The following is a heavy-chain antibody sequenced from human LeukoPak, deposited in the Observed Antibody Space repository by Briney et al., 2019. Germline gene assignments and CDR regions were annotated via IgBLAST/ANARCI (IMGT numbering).Heavy chain of an antibody. Sequence: GASVKVSCKASGYTFTGYYMHWVRQAPGQGLGWMGWSNRNSGGTNYAQKFPSRLTMTRDTSISTAYMELTRLRSDDTAVYSCARGSSVWGSYRSPPFDYWGQGTLVTVSS. V-gene: IGHV1-2*02. CDR2: SNRNSGGT. J-gene: IGHJ4*02. CDR1: GYTFTGYY. D-gene: IGHD3-16*02. CDR3: ARGSSVWGSYRSPPFDY.